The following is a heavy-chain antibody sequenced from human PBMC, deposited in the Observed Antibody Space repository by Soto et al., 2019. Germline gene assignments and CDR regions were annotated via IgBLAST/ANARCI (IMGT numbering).Heavy chain of an antibody. J-gene: IGHJ5*02. V-gene: IGHV3-48*01. D-gene: IGHD6-13*01. CDR2: ISSSSSTI. Sequence: EVQLGESGGGLVQPGGSLRLSCAASGFTFSSYSMNWVRQPPWKGLEWVSYISSSSSTIYYADSVKGRFTNSRDNAKNSLYLQMTIRRAEDTAVYYCARHPERIAEIGWFDPWGQGTLVTGSS. CDR3: ARHPERIAEIGWFDP. CDR1: GFTFSSYS.